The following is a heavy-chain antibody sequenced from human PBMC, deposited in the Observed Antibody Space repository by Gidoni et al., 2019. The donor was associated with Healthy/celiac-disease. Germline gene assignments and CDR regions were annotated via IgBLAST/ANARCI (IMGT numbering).Heavy chain of an antibody. V-gene: IGHV1-8*01. D-gene: IGHD5-12*01. J-gene: IGHJ6*02. CDR3: ARGPRVATIIFLVSYYYGMDV. CDR1: GYTFTSYD. CDR2: MNPNSGNT. Sequence: QVQLVQSGAEVKKPGASVKVSCKASGYTFTSYDINWVRQATGQGLEWMGWMNPNSGNTGYAQKFQGRVTMTRNTSISTAYMELSSLRSEDTAVYYCARGPRVATIIFLVSYYYGMDVWGQGTTVTVSS.